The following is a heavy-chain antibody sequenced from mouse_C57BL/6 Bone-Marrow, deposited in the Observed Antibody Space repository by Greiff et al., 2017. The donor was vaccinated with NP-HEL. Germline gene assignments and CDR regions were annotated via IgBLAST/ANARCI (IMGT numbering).Heavy chain of an antibody. V-gene: IGHV5-6*02. J-gene: IGHJ2*01. CDR3: ARRGTPFDY. Sequence: DVKLVESGGDLVKPGGSLKLSCAASGFTFSSYGMSWVRQTPDKRLEWVATISSGGSYTYYPDSVKGRFTISRDNAKNTLYLQMSSLKSEDTAMYYCARRGTPFDYWGQGTTLTVSS. CDR2: ISSGGSYT. CDR1: GFTFSSYG.